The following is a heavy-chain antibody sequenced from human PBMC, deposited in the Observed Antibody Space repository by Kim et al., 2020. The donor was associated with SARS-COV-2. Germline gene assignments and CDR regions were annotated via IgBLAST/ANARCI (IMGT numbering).Heavy chain of an antibody. CDR3: AREAYYDNIWGGLLV. CDR2: IYYSGST. CDR1: GGSISSSSYY. D-gene: IGHD3-16*01. Sequence: SETLSLTCTVSGGSISSSSYYWGWIRQPPGKGLEWIGSIYYSGSTYYNPSLKSRVTISVDTSKNQFSLKLRSVTAADTAVHYCAREAYYDNIWGGLLVWGQGTTVSVSS. V-gene: IGHV4-39*07. J-gene: IGHJ6*02.